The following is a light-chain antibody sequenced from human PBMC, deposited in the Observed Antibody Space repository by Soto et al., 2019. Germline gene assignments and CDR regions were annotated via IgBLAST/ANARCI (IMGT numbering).Light chain of an antibody. V-gene: IGKV1-5*01. J-gene: IGKJ1*01. Sequence: DIQMTQSPSTLSASVGDRVTITCRASQTISSWLAWYQQKPGKAPKLLIYDASGLESGVPSRFSGSGSGTEFTLTISSLEPEDFAVYYCQQRSNWPWTFGQGTKVDIK. CDR1: QTISSW. CDR2: DAS. CDR3: QQRSNWPWT.